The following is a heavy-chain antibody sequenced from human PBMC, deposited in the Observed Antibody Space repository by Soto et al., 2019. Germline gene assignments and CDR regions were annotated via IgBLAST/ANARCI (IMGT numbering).Heavy chain of an antibody. D-gene: IGHD3-22*01. J-gene: IGHJ4*02. V-gene: IGHV4-34*01. CDR1: GGSFSGYY. CDR3: ARADRSRYMG. Sequence: PSETLSLTCAVYGGSFSGYYWSWIRQPPGKGLEWIGEINHSGSTNYNPSVKSRVTISVDTSKNQISLKLSSVTAADTAVYYCARADRSRYMGWGQGTLVTVSS. CDR2: INHSGST.